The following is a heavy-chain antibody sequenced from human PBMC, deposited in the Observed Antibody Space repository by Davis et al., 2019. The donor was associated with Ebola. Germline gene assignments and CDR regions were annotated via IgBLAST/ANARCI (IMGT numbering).Heavy chain of an antibody. V-gene: IGHV3-11*01. Sequence: SCAASGFTFSDYYMSWIRQAPGKGLEWVSYISSSGSTIYYADSVKGRFTISRDNAKNSLYLQMNSLRAEDTAVYYCARDLPGGDWYFDLWGRGTLVTVSS. CDR1: GFTFSDYY. CDR2: ISSSGSTI. CDR3: ARDLPGGDWYFDL. J-gene: IGHJ2*01. D-gene: IGHD1-14*01.